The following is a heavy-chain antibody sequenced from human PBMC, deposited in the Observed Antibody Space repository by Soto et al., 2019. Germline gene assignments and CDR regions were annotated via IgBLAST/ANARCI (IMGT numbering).Heavy chain of an antibody. Sequence: GGSLRLSCAASGFTFSSYVMHWVRQSPGKGLEWVAVIWYDGSNKYYADSVKGRFTISRDNSKNTLYLQMNSLRAEDTAVYYCARLGYCSSTSCHRYYYYGMDVWGQGTTVTVSS. J-gene: IGHJ6*02. CDR3: ARLGYCSSTSCHRYYYYGMDV. CDR1: GFTFSSYV. V-gene: IGHV3-33*01. CDR2: IWYDGSNK. D-gene: IGHD2-2*01.